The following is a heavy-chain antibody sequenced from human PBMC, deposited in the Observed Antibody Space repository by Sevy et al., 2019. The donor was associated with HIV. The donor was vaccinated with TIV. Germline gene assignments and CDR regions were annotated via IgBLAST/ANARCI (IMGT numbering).Heavy chain of an antibody. D-gene: IGHD3-22*01. CDR1: GYTLSQLS. CDR3: ATTKDYYESSGDPFDY. J-gene: IGHJ4*02. V-gene: IGHV1-24*01. Sequence: ASVKVSCKVSGYTLSQLSMHWVRLAPGKGLEWMGSSDPEDDETIYAQKFQDRVTMTEDTSTNTAYMELSSLRSEDTAVYYCATTKDYYESSGDPFDYWGQGTLVTVSS. CDR2: SDPEDDET.